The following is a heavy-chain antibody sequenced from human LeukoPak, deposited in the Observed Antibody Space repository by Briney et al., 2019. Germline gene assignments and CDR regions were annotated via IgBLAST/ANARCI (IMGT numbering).Heavy chain of an antibody. CDR1: GYSFTNYW. D-gene: IGHD5-24*01. CDR2: IYPGDSDT. Sequence: GESLKISCKGSGYSFTNYWIGWVRQLPGKGLEWMGIIYPGDSDTRYSPSFQGQVTISADKSISTAYLQWSSLTASDTAMYYCAXARDGYYFDYWGQGTLVTVSS. J-gene: IGHJ4*02. CDR3: AXARDGYYFDY. V-gene: IGHV5-51*01.